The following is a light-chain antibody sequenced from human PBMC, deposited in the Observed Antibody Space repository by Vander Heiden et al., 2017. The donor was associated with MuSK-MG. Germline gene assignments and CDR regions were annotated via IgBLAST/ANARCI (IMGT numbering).Light chain of an antibody. V-gene: IGKV1-9*01. CDR2: DAS. Sequence: DIQLTQSPSFLSASVGDRVTITCRASQGISNYLAWYQQKPGKAPKLLLFDASTLQSGVPTRFSGSGSGTEFTLTINSLQPEDSATYYCQQLDSYIFTFGPGTKVYIK. J-gene: IGKJ3*01. CDR1: QGISNY. CDR3: QQLDSYIFT.